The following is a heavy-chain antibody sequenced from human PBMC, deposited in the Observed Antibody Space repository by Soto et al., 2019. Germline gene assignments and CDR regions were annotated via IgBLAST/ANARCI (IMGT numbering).Heavy chain of an antibody. Sequence: QVQLVQSGAEVKKPGSSVKVSCKASGGTFSSYAISWVRQAPGQGLEWMGGIIPIFGTANYAQKFQGRVTITADESTSTAYMELSSLRSEDTAVYYCARAIGYCSSTRCPNWFDPWGQGTLVTVSS. CDR1: GGTFSSYA. CDR3: ARAIGYCSSTRCPNWFDP. J-gene: IGHJ5*02. V-gene: IGHV1-69*01. D-gene: IGHD2-2*01. CDR2: IIPIFGTA.